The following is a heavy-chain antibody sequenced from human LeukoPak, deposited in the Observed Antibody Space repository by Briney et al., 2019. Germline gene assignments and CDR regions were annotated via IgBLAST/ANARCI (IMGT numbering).Heavy chain of an antibody. V-gene: IGHV3-30-3*01. CDR1: GFTFSSYA. CDR3: ARDYTMVNWFDL. D-gene: IGHD2-8*01. J-gene: IGHJ5*02. Sequence: PGRSLRLSCAASGFTFSSYAMHWVRQAPGKGLEWVAVISYDGSNKYYADSVKGRFTISTDNSKNTLYLQMNSLRAEDTAVYYCARDYTMVNWFDLWGQGTLVTVSS. CDR2: ISYDGSNK.